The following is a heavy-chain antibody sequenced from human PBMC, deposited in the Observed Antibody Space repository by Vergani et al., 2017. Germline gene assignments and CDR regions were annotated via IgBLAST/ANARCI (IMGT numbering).Heavy chain of an antibody. Sequence: QVQLVESGGGVVQPGRSLRLSCAASGFTFNQYGMHWVRQAPGKGLEWVAVTWYDGNNKQYADSVKGRFTISRDNSKRTMYLQMNSLRDEDTGVYYCAIDLRLLYSRFDS. CDR2: TWYDGNNK. V-gene: IGHV3-33*01. J-gene: IGHJ5*01. CDR3: AIDLRLLYSRFDS. D-gene: IGHD5-12*01. CDR1: GFTFNQYG.